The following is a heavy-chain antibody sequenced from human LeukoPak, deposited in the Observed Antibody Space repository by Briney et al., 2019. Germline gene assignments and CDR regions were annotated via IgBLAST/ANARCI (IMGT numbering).Heavy chain of an antibody. V-gene: IGHV3-43*01. J-gene: IGHJ4*02. CDR1: GFTFDDYT. CDR2: ISWDGGST. CDR3: ARSRWLDAFDY. Sequence: PGGSLRLSCAASGFTFDDYTMHWVRQAPGKGLEWVSLISWDGGSTYYADSVKGRFTISRDNSKNSLYLQMNSLRTEDTALYYCARSRWLDAFDYWGQGTLVTVSS. D-gene: IGHD6-19*01.